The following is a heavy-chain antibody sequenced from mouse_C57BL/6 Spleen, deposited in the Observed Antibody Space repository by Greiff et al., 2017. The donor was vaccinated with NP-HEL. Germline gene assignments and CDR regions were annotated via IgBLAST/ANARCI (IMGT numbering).Heavy chain of an antibody. CDR3: AGGMITRAWFAY. CDR1: GYTFTSYW. CDR2: INPSNGGT. Sequence: QVQLQQSGTELVKPGASVKLSCKASGYTFTSYWMHWVKQRPGQGLEWIGNINPSNGGTNYNEKFKSKATMTVDKSSSTAYMQLSSLTSEAHALFYCAGGMITRAWFAYWGKGTLVTVSA. V-gene: IGHV1-53*01. D-gene: IGHD2-4*01. J-gene: IGHJ3*01.